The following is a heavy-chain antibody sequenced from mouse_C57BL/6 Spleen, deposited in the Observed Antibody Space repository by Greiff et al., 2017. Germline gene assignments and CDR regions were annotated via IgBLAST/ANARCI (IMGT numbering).Heavy chain of an antibody. Sequence: EVKLQQSGGGLVQPGGSMKLSCVASGFTFSHYWMNWVRQSPEKGLEWVAQIRLKSDNYATHYEECVKGRFTISRDDTKSSVYLQMLNLRAEDTGIYYCSGYYYAMDYWGQGTSVTVSS. J-gene: IGHJ4*01. CDR3: SGYYYAMDY. CDR1: GFTFSHYW. CDR2: IRLKSDNYAT. V-gene: IGHV6-3*01.